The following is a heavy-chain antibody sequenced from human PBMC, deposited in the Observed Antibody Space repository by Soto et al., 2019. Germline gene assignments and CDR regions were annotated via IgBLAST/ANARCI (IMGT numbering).Heavy chain of an antibody. D-gene: IGHD2-15*01. Sequence: SVKVSCKASVGTLSGYAISLVRQAPGQGLEWMGGIIPIFGTANYAQKFQGRVTITADESTSTAYMELSSLRSEDTAVYYCARGQMVVAATPYYYGMDVWGQGTTVTVSS. V-gene: IGHV1-69*13. CDR1: VGTLSGYA. CDR2: IIPIFGTA. J-gene: IGHJ6*02. CDR3: ARGQMVVAATPYYYGMDV.